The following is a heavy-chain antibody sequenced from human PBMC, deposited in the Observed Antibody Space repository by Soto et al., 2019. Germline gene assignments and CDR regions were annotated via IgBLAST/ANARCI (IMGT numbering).Heavy chain of an antibody. D-gene: IGHD6-13*01. Sequence: PGGSLRLSCAASGFTFSSYGMHWVRQAPGKGREGVAVISYDGSNKYYADSVKGRFTISRDNSKNTLYLQMNSLRAEDTAVYYCAKGIAAGGPSPYYYYGMDVWGQGTTVTVSS. J-gene: IGHJ6*02. CDR2: ISYDGSNK. CDR3: AKGIAAGGPSPYYYYGMDV. CDR1: GFTFSSYG. V-gene: IGHV3-30*18.